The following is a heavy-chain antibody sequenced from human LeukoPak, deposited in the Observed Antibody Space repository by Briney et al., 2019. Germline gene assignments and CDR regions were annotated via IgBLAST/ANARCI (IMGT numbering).Heavy chain of an antibody. J-gene: IGHJ4*02. Sequence: PGGSLRLSCAASGFTFSSYEKNWVRQAPGKGLECVSVIYSGGNTYYADSVKGRFIISRDTSKNTLYLQMNSLRTEDTAVYYCARGGVVTRYFDYWGQGALVTVSS. D-gene: IGHD3-3*01. CDR3: ARGGVVTRYFDY. CDR1: GFTFSSYE. V-gene: IGHV3-53*01. CDR2: IYSGGNT.